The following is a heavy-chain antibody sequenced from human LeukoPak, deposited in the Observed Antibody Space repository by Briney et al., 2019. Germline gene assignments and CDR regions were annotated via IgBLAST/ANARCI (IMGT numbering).Heavy chain of an antibody. Sequence: PGRSLRLSCAASGFTFDDYAVHWVRQAPGKGLEWVSGISWNSGSIGYADSVKGRFTISRDNAKNSLYLQMNSLRAEDTALYYCAKSGRTYYDILTGYYTPTHYYGMDVWGQGTTVAVSS. CDR1: GFTFDDYA. V-gene: IGHV3-9*01. CDR2: ISWNSGSI. J-gene: IGHJ6*02. CDR3: AKSGRTYYDILTGYYTPTHYYGMDV. D-gene: IGHD3-9*01.